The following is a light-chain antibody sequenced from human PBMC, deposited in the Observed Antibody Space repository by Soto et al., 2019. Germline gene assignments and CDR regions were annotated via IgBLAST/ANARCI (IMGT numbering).Light chain of an antibody. CDR3: SSHTYYNTGV. CDR2: EVS. Sequence: QSALTQPASVSGSPGQSITISCTGTRSDVGGYNFVSWYQQHPGKVPKLIIYEVSNRPSGVSNRFSGFKSGNTASLTISGLQAEDEADYYCSSHTYYNTGVFGTGTKVTVL. J-gene: IGLJ1*01. CDR1: RSDVGGYNF. V-gene: IGLV2-14*01.